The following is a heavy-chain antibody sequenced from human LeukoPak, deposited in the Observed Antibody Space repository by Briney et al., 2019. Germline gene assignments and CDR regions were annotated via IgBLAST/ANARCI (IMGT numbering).Heavy chain of an antibody. CDR1: GYTFTSYG. J-gene: IGHJ3*02. Sequence: ASVKVSCKASGYTFTSYGISWVRQAPGQGLEWMGWINPNSGGTNYAQKFQGRVTMTRDTSISTAYMELSRLRSDDTAVYYCARDVGYCSSTSCYVLYAFDIWGQGTMVTVSS. V-gene: IGHV1-2*02. CDR3: ARDVGYCSSTSCYVLYAFDI. D-gene: IGHD2-2*01. CDR2: INPNSGGT.